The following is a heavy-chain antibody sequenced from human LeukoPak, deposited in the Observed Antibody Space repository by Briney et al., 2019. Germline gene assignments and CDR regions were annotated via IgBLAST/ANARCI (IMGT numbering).Heavy chain of an antibody. CDR3: ARAPSNTSGRYIYFDS. Sequence: ASVKVSCKASGHTFTRYAISWVRHAPAQGLGWMGWISIYNGDTNYAQDLQGRVPMTRDTSTSTDYMELRSLSSDDTAVYYCARAPSNTSGRYIYFDSWSQGTLVTVSS. V-gene: IGHV1-18*04. CDR2: ISIYNGDT. J-gene: IGHJ4*02. CDR1: GHTFTRYA. D-gene: IGHD6-19*01.